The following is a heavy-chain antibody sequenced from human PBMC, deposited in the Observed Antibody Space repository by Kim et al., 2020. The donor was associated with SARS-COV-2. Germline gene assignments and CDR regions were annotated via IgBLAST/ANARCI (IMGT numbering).Heavy chain of an antibody. Sequence: KSQGRVTITRDTSASTAYMELSSLRSEDTAVYYCARVVPAAPGIRYFDYWGQGTLVTVSS. V-gene: IGHV1-3*01. D-gene: IGHD2-2*01. J-gene: IGHJ4*02. CDR3: ARVVPAAPGIRYFDY.